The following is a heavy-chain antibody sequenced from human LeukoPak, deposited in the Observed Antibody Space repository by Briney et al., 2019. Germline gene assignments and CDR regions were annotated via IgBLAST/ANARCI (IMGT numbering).Heavy chain of an antibody. V-gene: IGHV1-18*01. CDR2: VSTYNGNT. CDR1: GYTFSSYG. Sequence: ASVKVSCKASGYTFSSYGISWVRQAPGQGLEWMGWVSTYNGNTNYAHNLQGRVTMTTDTSTSTAYMELRSLRSDDTAVYYCARGYYYDSSGPDYWGQGTLVTVSS. D-gene: IGHD3-22*01. CDR3: ARGYYYDSSGPDY. J-gene: IGHJ4*02.